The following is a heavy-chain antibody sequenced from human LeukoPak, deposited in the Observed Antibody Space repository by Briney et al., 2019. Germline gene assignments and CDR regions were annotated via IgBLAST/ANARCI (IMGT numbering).Heavy chain of an antibody. D-gene: IGHD5-12*01. V-gene: IGHV3-66*01. CDR3: ARDRPYGGQYFDY. Sequence: GGSLRLSCAASGFTVSSNYMSWVRQAPGKGLEWVSVIYSGGSTYYADSVKGRFTISRDNSKNTLYPQMNGLRAEDTAVYYCARDRPYGGQYFDYWGQGTLVTVSS. CDR2: IYSGGST. J-gene: IGHJ4*02. CDR1: GFTVSSNY.